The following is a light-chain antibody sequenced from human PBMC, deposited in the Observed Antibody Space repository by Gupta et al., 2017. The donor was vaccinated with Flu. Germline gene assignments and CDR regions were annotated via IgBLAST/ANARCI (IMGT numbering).Light chain of an antibody. J-gene: IGKJ2*01. V-gene: IGKV3D-15*01. CDR2: GAS. Sequence: TLSVSPGERATITCRARQSVRRNFDWYEKKPGQAPMRLIYGASTRAKGSRGKCSGSGVGNEFTLTIISRQSEDLEVYSCQQENNGHPMDTFGQGTXLEIK. CDR1: QSVRRN. CDR3: QQENNGHPMDT.